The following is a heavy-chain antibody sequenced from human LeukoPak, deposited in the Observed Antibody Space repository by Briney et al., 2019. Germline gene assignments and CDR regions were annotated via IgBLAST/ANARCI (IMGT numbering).Heavy chain of an antibody. Sequence: SETLSLTCAVYGGSFSGYYWSWIRQPPGKGLEWIGEINHSGSTNYNPSLKSRVTISVDTSKNQFSLKLSSVTAADTAVYYCARAAYDYVWGSYRFKWFDPWGQGTLVTVSS. CDR1: GGSFSGYY. CDR2: INHSGST. J-gene: IGHJ5*02. V-gene: IGHV4-34*01. CDR3: ARAAYDYVWGSYRFKWFDP. D-gene: IGHD3-16*02.